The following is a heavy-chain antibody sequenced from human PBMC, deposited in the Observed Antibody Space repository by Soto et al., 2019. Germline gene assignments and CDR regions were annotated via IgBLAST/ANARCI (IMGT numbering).Heavy chain of an antibody. J-gene: IGHJ4*02. D-gene: IGHD3-3*01. CDR3: AKAMGLLEWLLYDY. CDR2: ISGSGGST. CDR1: GFTFSSYA. V-gene: IGHV3-23*01. Sequence: EVQLLESGGGLVQPGGSLRLSCAASGFTFSSYAMSWVRQAPGKGLEWVSAISGSGGSTYYADFVQGRFTISRDNSKNTLSLQMNSLRAEDTAVYYCAKAMGLLEWLLYDYWGQGTLVTVSS.